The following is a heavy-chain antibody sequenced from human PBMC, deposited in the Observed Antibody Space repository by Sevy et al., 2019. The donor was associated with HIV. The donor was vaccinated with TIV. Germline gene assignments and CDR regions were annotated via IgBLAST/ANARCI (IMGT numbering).Heavy chain of an antibody. Sequence: WGSLRLSCAASGFTFSSYTMHWVRQAPGKGLEWVALISYDGSDKYYGDSVKGRFTISRDNSKNTLYLQMNSLTPGDTAVYYCARDRYAGPNMSYLDYWAQGTLVTVSS. CDR2: ISYDGSDK. J-gene: IGHJ4*02. CDR3: ARDRYAGPNMSYLDY. D-gene: IGHD2-21*01. V-gene: IGHV3-30*04. CDR1: GFTFSSYT.